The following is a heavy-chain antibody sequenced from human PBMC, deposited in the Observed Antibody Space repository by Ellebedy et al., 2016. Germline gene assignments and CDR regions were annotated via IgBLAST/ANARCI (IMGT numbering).Heavy chain of an antibody. J-gene: IGHJ6*03. CDR1: GYTFTGYY. CDR3: ARDGHYYYYMDV. V-gene: IGHV1-18*04. CDR2: ISAYNGNT. Sequence: ASVKVSXXASGYTFTGYYMHWVRQAPGQGLEWMGWISAYNGNTNYAQKLQGRVTMTTDTSTSTAYMELRSLRSDDTAVYYCARDGHYYYYMDVWGKGTTVTVSS.